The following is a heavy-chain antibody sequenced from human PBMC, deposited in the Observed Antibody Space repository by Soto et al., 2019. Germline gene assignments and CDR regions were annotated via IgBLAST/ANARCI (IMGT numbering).Heavy chain of an antibody. J-gene: IGHJ6*02. D-gene: IGHD6-13*01. Sequence: PGGSLRLSCAASGFTFSSYGMHWVRQAPGKGLEWVAVISYDGSNKYYADSVKGRFTISRDNSKNTLYLQMNSLRAEDTAVYYCAKEPGGSSWLLDYYYYGMDVWGQGTTVTVSS. V-gene: IGHV3-30*18. CDR3: AKEPGGSSWLLDYYYYGMDV. CDR1: GFTFSSYG. CDR2: ISYDGSNK.